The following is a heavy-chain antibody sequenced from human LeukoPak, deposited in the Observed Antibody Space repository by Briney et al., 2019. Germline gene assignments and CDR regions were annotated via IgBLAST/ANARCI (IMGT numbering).Heavy chain of an antibody. CDR2: INPNSGGT. Sequence: ASVKVSCKASGYTFTGYYMHWVRQAPGQGLEWMGWINPNSGGTNYAQKFQGRVTMTRDTSISTAYMELSSLRSEDTAVYYCARGGHSGYDFWSYFDYWGQGTLVTVSS. J-gene: IGHJ4*02. CDR1: GYTFTGYY. D-gene: IGHD5-12*01. V-gene: IGHV1-2*02. CDR3: ARGGHSGYDFWSYFDY.